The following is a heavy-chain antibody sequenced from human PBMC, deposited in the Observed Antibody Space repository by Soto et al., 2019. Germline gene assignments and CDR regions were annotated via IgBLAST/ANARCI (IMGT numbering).Heavy chain of an antibody. Sequence: SETLSLTCTVSGGSISSYYWSWIRQPPGKGLEWIGYIYYSGSANYNPSLKSRVTISVDTSKNQFSLKLSSVTAADTAVYYCARGGWLQLFDYWGQGTLVTVSS. CDR2: IYYSGSA. D-gene: IGHD1-1*01. CDR3: ARGGWLQLFDY. J-gene: IGHJ4*02. CDR1: GGSISSYY. V-gene: IGHV4-59*01.